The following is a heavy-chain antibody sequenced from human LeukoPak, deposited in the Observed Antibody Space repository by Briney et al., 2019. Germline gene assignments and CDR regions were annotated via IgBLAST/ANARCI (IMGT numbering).Heavy chain of an antibody. V-gene: IGHV1-18*01. D-gene: IGHD4-23*01. CDR1: GGTFSSYS. J-gene: IGHJ3*02. CDR3: ARNPYGGNSDAFDM. CDR2: ISAYNGNT. Sequence: ASVKVSCKASGGTFSSYSISWVRQAPGQGLEWMGWISAYNGNTNYAQKLQGRVTMTTDTSTSTAYMELRSLRSDDTAVYYCARNPYGGNSDAFDMWGQGTMVTVSS.